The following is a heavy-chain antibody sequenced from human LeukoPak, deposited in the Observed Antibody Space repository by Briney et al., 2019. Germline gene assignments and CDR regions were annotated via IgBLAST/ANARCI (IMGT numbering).Heavy chain of an antibody. CDR1: GFIFSDYS. Sequence: GGSLRLSCAASGFIFSDYSMSWIRQAPGKGLEWVSYISTHSTYTHYVDSVRGRFTISRDNAKNSLYLQMNSLRAEGTAVYYCATYYYASGSSDWGQGTLVTVSS. J-gene: IGHJ4*02. CDR2: ISTHSTYT. D-gene: IGHD3-10*01. CDR3: ATYYYASGSSD. V-gene: IGHV3-11*03.